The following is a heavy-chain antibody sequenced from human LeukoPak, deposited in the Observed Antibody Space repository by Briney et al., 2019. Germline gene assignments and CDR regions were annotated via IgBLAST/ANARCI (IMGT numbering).Heavy chain of an antibody. V-gene: IGHV3-11*01. D-gene: IGHD3-3*01. Sequence: GGSLRLSCAASGFTFSDCYMSWIRQAPGKGLEWVSYISSSGSTIYYADSVKGRFTISRDNAKNSLYLQMNSLRAEDTAVYYCARARIDSSYYDFWSGQFDYWGQGTLVTVSS. CDR3: ARARIDSSYYDFWSGQFDY. CDR1: GFTFSDCY. CDR2: ISSSGSTI. J-gene: IGHJ4*02.